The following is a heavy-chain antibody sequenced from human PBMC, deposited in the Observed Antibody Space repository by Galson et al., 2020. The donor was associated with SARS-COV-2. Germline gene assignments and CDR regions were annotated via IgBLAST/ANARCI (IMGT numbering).Heavy chain of an antibody. D-gene: IGHD3-10*01. CDR1: GFTFSSYW. V-gene: IGHV3-7*01. CDR2: IKQDGSEK. Sequence: GGSLRLSCAASGFTFSSYWMSWVRQAPGKGLEWVANIKQDGSEKYYVDSVKGRFTISRDNAKNSLYLQMNSLRAEDTAVYYCARENGRDLGIWCVELLSGYFDYWGQGTLVTVSS. J-gene: IGHJ4*02. CDR3: ARENGRDLGIWCVELLSGYFDY.